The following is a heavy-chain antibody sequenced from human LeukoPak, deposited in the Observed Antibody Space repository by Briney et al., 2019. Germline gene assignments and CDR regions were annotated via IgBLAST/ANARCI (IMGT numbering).Heavy chain of an antibody. Sequence: QPGGSLRLSCAASGFTFDDYAMHWVRQAPGKGLEWVSGISWNSGSIGYADSVKGRFTISRDNAKNTLYLQMNSLSAEDTAVYYCARGYSSSYRIDYWGQGTLVTVSS. CDR2: ISWNSGSI. D-gene: IGHD6-6*01. J-gene: IGHJ4*02. CDR1: GFTFDDYA. CDR3: ARGYSSSYRIDY. V-gene: IGHV3-9*01.